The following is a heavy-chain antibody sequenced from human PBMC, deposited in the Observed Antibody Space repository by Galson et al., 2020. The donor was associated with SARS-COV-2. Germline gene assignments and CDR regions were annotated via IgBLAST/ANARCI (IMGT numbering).Heavy chain of an antibody. J-gene: IGHJ4*02. CDR1: GGSISSSSYY. Sequence: SETLSLTCTVSGGSISSSSYYWGWIRQPPGKGLEWIGSIYYSGSTHYNPSLKSRVTISVDTSKNQFSLKLSSVTAADTAVYYCARARQLGYCTNGVCYTHSIYFDYWGQGTLVTVSS. V-gene: IGHV4-39*07. CDR3: ARARQLGYCTNGVCYTHSIYFDY. D-gene: IGHD2-8*01. CDR2: IYYSGST.